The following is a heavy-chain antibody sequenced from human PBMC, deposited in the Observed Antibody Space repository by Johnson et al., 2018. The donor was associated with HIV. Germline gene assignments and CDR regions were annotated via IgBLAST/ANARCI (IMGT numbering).Heavy chain of an antibody. V-gene: IGHV3-11*04. CDR3: ARDPPGRAFDV. J-gene: IGHJ3*01. CDR1: GFKFSDFY. CDR2: ISSSGAGI. Sequence: VLSWGGLVKPGDSLRLSSAVSGFKFSDFYMTWIRQVPGQGLACVAYISSSGAGIYYVDSVRGRFIISRDNAKNSLFLQMNSLSAEDTAIYYCARDPPGRAFDVWGLGKTVTVSS.